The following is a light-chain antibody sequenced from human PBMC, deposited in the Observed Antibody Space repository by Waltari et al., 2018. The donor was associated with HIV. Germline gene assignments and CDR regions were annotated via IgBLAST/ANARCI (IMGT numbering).Light chain of an antibody. Sequence: HSVLTQAPSVSGATGQRVTISCSGSSSNIGAGYDVHWYQQRPGTAPKLLIYGDTNRPSGVPDRFSGSKSGTSASLVITGLQPEDETDYYCQSFDSSLSSSVVFGGGTKLTVL. CDR2: GDT. CDR3: QSFDSSLSSSVV. J-gene: IGLJ2*01. CDR1: SSNIGAGYD. V-gene: IGLV1-40*01.